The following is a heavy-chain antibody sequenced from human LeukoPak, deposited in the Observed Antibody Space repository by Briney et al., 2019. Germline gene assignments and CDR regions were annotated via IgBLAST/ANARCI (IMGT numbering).Heavy chain of an antibody. J-gene: IGHJ4*02. CDR2: INPNSGGT. Sequence: GASVKVSCKASGYTFTGYYMHWVRQAPGQGLEWMGWINPNSGGTNYAQKFQGRVTMTRDTSISTAYMELSRLRSDDTAVYYCARLRGYSGYPIDNWGQGTLVTVSS. CDR3: ARLRGYSGYPIDN. V-gene: IGHV1-2*02. D-gene: IGHD5-12*01. CDR1: GYTFTGYY.